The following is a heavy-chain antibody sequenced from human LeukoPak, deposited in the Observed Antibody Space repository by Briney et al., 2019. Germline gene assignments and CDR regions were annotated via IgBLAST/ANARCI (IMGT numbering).Heavy chain of an antibody. CDR2: IQYDRSNK. CDR3: ARVAAGPPRGWYYYYYYMDV. J-gene: IGHJ6*03. V-gene: IGHV3-30*02. CDR1: GFTFSSYG. D-gene: IGHD6-25*01. Sequence: GGSLRLSCAASGFTFSSYGMHWVRQAPGKGLEWVTFIQYDRSNKYYADSVKGRFTISRDNAKNSLYLQMNSLRAEDTAVYYCARVAAGPPRGWYYYYYYMDVWGKGTTVTVSS.